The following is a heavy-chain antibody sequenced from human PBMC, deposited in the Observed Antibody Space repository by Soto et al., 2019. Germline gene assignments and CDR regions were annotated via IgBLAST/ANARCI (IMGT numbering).Heavy chain of an antibody. D-gene: IGHD2-15*01. CDR1: GYSFTKYW. CDR3: ARYCSSSSCSQLYGMDV. Sequence: GESLKISCKGSGYSFTKYWIIWVRQVPGKGLEWMGRIDTSYSYSHYSPSFQGHVTITVDKSISTGYLQWSSLKASDTAMYYCARYCSSSSCSQLYGMDVWGQGTTVTVSS. J-gene: IGHJ6*02. V-gene: IGHV5-10-1*01. CDR2: IDTSYSYS.